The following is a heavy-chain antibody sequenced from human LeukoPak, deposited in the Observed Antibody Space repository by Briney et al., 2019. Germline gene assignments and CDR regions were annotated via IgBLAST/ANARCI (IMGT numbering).Heavy chain of an antibody. J-gene: IGHJ4*02. Sequence: GGSLRLSCAASGFTFSSYSMNWVRQAPGKGLEWVSYISSSSSTIYYADSVKGRFTISRDNAKNSLYLQMNSLRAEDTAVYYCARDTSGYSLDYWGQGTLVTVSS. V-gene: IGHV3-48*01. CDR1: GFTFSSYS. CDR2: ISSSSSTI. D-gene: IGHD6-13*01. CDR3: ARDTSGYSLDY.